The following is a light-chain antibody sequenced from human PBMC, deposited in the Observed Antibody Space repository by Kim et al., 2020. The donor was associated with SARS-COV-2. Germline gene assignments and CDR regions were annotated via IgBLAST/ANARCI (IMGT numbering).Light chain of an antibody. V-gene: IGKV3-20*01. J-gene: IGKJ2*01. CDR2: GAS. CDR3: QQYGRSLPYT. CDR1: QSVGSNY. Sequence: SPGERPTLSCRASQSVGSNYLAWYQQKPGQAPRILIYGASSRAPGIADRFSGGGSGTEFTLTISRLEPDDFAVYYCQQYGRSLPYTFGQGTKLEI.